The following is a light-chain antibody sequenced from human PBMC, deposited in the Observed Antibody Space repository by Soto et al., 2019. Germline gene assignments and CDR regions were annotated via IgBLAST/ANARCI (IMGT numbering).Light chain of an antibody. CDR2: GAS. Sequence: IQLTQSPSSLSASVGYRVTVTCRASQSINIYLNWYQQKPGKAPTLLIYGASSLQSGVPSRFSGGGSRTDFTLTISSLQTEDFATYYCQQSYRSPYTFGQGTKLEI. CDR3: QQSYRSPYT. V-gene: IGKV1-39*01. J-gene: IGKJ2*01. CDR1: QSINIY.